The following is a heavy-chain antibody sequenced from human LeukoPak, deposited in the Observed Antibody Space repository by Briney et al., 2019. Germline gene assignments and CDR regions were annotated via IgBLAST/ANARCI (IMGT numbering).Heavy chain of an antibody. J-gene: IGHJ6*03. CDR3: ARAPSWNYDYYYMDV. Sequence: ASVKVSCKASGYTFTSYDINWVRQATGQGLEWMGWMNPNSGNTGYAQKLQGRITITRNTSISTAYMELSSLRSEDTAVYYCARAPSWNYDYYYMDVWGKGTTVTVSS. V-gene: IGHV1-8*03. CDR1: GYTFTSYD. CDR2: MNPNSGNT. D-gene: IGHD6-13*01.